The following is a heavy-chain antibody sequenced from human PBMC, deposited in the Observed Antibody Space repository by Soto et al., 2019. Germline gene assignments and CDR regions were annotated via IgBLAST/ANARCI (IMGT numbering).Heavy chain of an antibody. V-gene: IGHV1-2*04. CDR1: GYTFTGYY. Sequence: ASVKVSCKASGYTFTGYYMHWVRQAPGQGPEWMGWINPNSGGTNYAQKFQGWVTMARDTSISTAYMELSRLRSDDTAVYYCASTTRSGSYYKNYYGMDVWGQGTTVTVSS. D-gene: IGHD3-10*01. CDR3: ASTTRSGSYYKNYYGMDV. CDR2: INPNSGGT. J-gene: IGHJ6*02.